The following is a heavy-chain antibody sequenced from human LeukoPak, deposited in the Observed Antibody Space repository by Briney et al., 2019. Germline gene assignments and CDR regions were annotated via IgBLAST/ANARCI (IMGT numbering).Heavy chain of an antibody. D-gene: IGHD3-22*01. CDR1: GFTFSSYA. V-gene: IGHV3-21*01. Sequence: GGSLRLSCAASGFTFSSYAMSWVRQAPGKGLEWVSSISSSSSYIYYADSVKGRFTISRDNAKNSLYLQMNSLRAEDTAVYYCARASDYYDSSGYYGFDYWGQGTLVTVSS. J-gene: IGHJ4*02. CDR2: ISSSSSYI. CDR3: ARASDYYDSSGYYGFDY.